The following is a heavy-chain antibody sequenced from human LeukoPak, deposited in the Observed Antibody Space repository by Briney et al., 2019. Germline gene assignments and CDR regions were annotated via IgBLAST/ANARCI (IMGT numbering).Heavy chain of an antibody. J-gene: IGHJ5*02. CDR1: GGSISSYY. CDR3: ARDKDYGSGGPNWFDP. V-gene: IGHV4-59*01. D-gene: IGHD3-10*01. CDR2: IYYSGSA. Sequence: PSETLSLTCTVSGGSISSYYWSWIRQPPGKGLEWVVYIYYSGSANYNPSLKSRLTISVDTSKNQFSLKLSSVTAADTAVYYCARDKDYGSGGPNWFDPWGQGTLVTVSS.